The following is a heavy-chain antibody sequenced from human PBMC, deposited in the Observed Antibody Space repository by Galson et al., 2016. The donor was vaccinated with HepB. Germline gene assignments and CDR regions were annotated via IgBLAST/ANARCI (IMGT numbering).Heavy chain of an antibody. V-gene: IGHV4-59*01. J-gene: IGHJ6*02. D-gene: IGHD6-19*01. CDR3: ARDRSYSSGWRTPNSDYGMDV. Sequence: SETLSLTCTVSGGSISSYYWSWIRQPPGKGLEWIGYIYYSGSTNYNPSLKSRVTISVDTPKNQFSLKLSSVTAADTAVYYCARDRSYSSGWRTPNSDYGMDVWGQGTTVTVSS. CDR1: GGSISSYY. CDR2: IYYSGST.